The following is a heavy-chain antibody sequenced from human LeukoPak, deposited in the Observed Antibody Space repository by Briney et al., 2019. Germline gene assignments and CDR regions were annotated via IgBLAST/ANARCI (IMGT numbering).Heavy chain of an antibody. J-gene: IGHJ4*02. D-gene: IGHD1-26*01. Sequence: GRSLRLSCAASGFTFGSYAMHWVRQAPGKGLEWVAVISYDGSNKYYADSVKGRFTISRDNSKNTLYLQMNSLRAEDTAVYYCARQYSGSYWFFDYWGQGTLVTISS. CDR2: ISYDGSNK. CDR1: GFTFGSYA. V-gene: IGHV3-30-3*01. CDR3: ARQYSGSYWFFDY.